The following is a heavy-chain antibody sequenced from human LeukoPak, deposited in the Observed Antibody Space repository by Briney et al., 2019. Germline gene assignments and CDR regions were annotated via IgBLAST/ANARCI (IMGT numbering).Heavy chain of an antibody. CDR3: ARGGNGYTLDY. CDR1: RGSMSRLY. D-gene: IGHD3-22*01. Sequence: SETLSLTCAASRGSMSRLYWSWSRQPPGKGLEWIGYIYYTGVTNYSPSLKRRLTISLDTAMKQFSLNLRSVTAADTDMYYCARGGNGYTLDYWGQGTLVTVSS. J-gene: IGHJ4*02. CDR2: IYYTGVT. V-gene: IGHV4-59*11.